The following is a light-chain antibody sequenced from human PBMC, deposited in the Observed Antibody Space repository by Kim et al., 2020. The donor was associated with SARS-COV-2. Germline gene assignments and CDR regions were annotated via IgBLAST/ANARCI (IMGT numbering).Light chain of an antibody. J-gene: IGKJ1*01. Sequence: SAAGGDRVTSTCRASQSIKSWLAWYQQKPEKAPDLLIYMASTVQSGVPSRCSGSGAGTEFTLTISSLQPDDVATYYCQQDDTSRTFGQGTKVDIK. CDR3: QQDDTSRT. V-gene: IGKV1-5*03. CDR2: MAS. CDR1: QSIKSW.